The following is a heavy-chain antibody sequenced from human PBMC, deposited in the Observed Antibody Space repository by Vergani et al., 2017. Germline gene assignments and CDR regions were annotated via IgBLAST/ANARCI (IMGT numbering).Heavy chain of an antibody. CDR3: ARDGGEYDKDALDV. CDR2: VFHSGSA. V-gene: IGHV4-38-2*02. CDR1: GYSISRGYY. D-gene: IGHD2-21*01. J-gene: IGHJ3*01. Sequence: QVQLQESGPGLVKPSETLSLTCSVSGYSISRGYYWGWIRQPPGKGLEWIATVFHSGSAYYNPSLRRRVTISVETSKNQFSLRLTTLTAADTAVYYCARDGGEYDKDALDVWGQGTKVTVTS.